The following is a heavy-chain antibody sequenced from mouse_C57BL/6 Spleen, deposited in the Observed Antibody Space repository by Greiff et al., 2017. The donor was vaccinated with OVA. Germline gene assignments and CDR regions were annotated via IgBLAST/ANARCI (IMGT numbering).Heavy chain of an antibody. CDR3: ARGGGVYYGSSPFAY. Sequence: QVQLQQPGAELVKPGASVKMSCKASGYTFTSYWITWVKQRPGHGLEWIGDIYPGSGSTNYNEKFKSKATLTVDTSSSTAYMQLSSLTSEDSAVYYCARGGGVYYGSSPFAYWGQGTLVTVSA. D-gene: IGHD1-1*01. CDR1: GYTFTSYW. CDR2: IYPGSGST. V-gene: IGHV1-55*01. J-gene: IGHJ3*01.